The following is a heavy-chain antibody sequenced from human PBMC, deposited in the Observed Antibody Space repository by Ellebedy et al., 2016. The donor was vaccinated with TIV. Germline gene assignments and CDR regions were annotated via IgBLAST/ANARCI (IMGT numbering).Heavy chain of an antibody. Sequence: SETLSLTXTVSGYSISYGYYWGWIRQPPGKGLEWIGSIYHSGNTYYNPSLKSRVTISVDTSKNQFSLKLSSVTAADTAVYYCARGYPTVANNDDAFDVWGQGTMVTVSS. D-gene: IGHD4-23*01. CDR1: GYSISYGYY. J-gene: IGHJ3*01. V-gene: IGHV4-38-2*02. CDR3: ARGYPTVANNDDAFDV. CDR2: IYHSGNT.